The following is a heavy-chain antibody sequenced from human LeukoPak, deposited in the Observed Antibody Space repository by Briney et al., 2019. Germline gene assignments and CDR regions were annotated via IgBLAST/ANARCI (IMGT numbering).Heavy chain of an antibody. Sequence: SETLSLTCTVSGGSVTSYYWSWIRQPAGKGLEWIGRMYTSGSTNYNPSLKSRVTISVDTSKNQFSLKLSSVTAADTAVYYCARHVAVAAPYNWFDPWGQGTLVTVSS. CDR2: MYTSGST. CDR3: ARHVAVAAPYNWFDP. V-gene: IGHV4-4*07. CDR1: GGSVTSYY. J-gene: IGHJ5*02. D-gene: IGHD6-19*01.